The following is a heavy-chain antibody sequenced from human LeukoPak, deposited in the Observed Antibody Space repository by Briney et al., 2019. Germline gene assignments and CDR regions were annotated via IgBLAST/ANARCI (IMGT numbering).Heavy chain of an antibody. J-gene: IGHJ6*03. Sequence: SETLSLTCTVSGGSISSSSYYWGWIRQPPGKGLEWIGSIYYSGSTYYNPSLKSRVTISVDTFKNQFSLKLSSVTAADTAVYYCARQRIAAPTYYMDVWGKGTTVTVSS. CDR1: GGSISSSSYY. V-gene: IGHV4-39*01. CDR3: ARQRIAAPTYYMDV. CDR2: IYYSGST. D-gene: IGHD6-13*01.